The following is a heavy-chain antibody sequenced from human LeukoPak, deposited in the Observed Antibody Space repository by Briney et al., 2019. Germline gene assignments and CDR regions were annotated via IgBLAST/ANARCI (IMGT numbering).Heavy chain of an antibody. J-gene: IGHJ6*02. V-gene: IGHV1-18*01. Sequence: ASVKVSCKASGYTFTSYGISWVRQAPGQGLEWMGWISAYNGNTNYAQKLQGRVTMTTDTSTSTAYMELRSLRSDDTAVYYCARFSPYCSSTNCYWAYYYYGMDVWGQGTTVTVSS. D-gene: IGHD2-2*01. CDR1: GYTFTSYG. CDR3: ARFSPYCSSTNCYWAYYYYGMDV. CDR2: ISAYNGNT.